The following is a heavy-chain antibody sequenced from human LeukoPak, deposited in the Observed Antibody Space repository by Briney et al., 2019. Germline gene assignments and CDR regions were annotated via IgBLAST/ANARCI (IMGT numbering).Heavy chain of an antibody. J-gene: IGHJ4*02. CDR2: ISGSGGST. V-gene: IGHV3-23*01. D-gene: IGHD5-18*01. CDR3: AKDQVRGYSYGIFDY. CDR1: GFTFSSYA. Sequence: GGSLRLSCAASGFTFSSYAMSWVRQAPGKGLEWVSAISGSGGSTNYADSVKGRFTISRDNSKNTLYLQMNSLRAEDTAVYYCAKDQVRGYSYGIFDYWGQGTLVTVSS.